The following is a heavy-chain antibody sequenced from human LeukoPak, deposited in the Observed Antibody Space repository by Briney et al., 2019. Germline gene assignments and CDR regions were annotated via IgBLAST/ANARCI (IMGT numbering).Heavy chain of an antibody. CDR3: ARDSYCGGDCYPDY. CDR1: GFTVSSNY. Sequence: GGSLRLSRAASGFTVSSNYMSWVRQAPGKGLEWVSVIYSGGSTYYADSVKGRFTISRDNSKNTLYLQMNSLRAEDTAVYYCARDSYCGGDCYPDYWGQGTLVTVSS. CDR2: IYSGGST. J-gene: IGHJ4*02. D-gene: IGHD2-21*02. V-gene: IGHV3-66*01.